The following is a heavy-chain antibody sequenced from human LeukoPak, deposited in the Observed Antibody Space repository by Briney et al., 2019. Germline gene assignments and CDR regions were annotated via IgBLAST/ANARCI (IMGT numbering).Heavy chain of an antibody. V-gene: IGHV4-59*01. D-gene: IGHD5-18*01. CDR2: IYNNGDT. CDR1: GGSIGKSY. Sequence: SETLSLTCTVSGGSIGKSYWSWVRQPPATEQERIGYIYNNGDTTYNPSLKSRVTILKDTSKNQFSLKLTSVTAADTAVYYCARTTAMGFGYFDLWGRGTLVTVSS. CDR3: ARTTAMGFGYFDL. J-gene: IGHJ2*01.